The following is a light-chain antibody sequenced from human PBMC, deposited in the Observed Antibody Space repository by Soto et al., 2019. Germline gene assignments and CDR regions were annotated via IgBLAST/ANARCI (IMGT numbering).Light chain of an antibody. Sequence: QSVLTQPPSLSGTPGQTVTISCIGSRSNIGSAIVHWYQQIPGTAPKHLIYMNNQRPSGVPDRFSGSKSGTSASLVITGLRPEDEADYYCDAWDDNLSSRVFGGGTKLTVL. J-gene: IGLJ3*02. CDR3: DAWDDNLSSRV. V-gene: IGLV1-47*01. CDR1: RSNIGSAI. CDR2: MNN.